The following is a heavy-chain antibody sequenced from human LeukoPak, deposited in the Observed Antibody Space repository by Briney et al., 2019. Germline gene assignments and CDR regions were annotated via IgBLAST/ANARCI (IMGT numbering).Heavy chain of an antibody. Sequence: ASVKVSCKVSGYTLTELSMHWVRQAPGKGLEWMGGFDPEDGETIYAQKFQGRVTMTEDTSTDTAYMELSSLRSEDTAVYYCATSRVTYGGNSAAGELWGQGTLVTVSS. V-gene: IGHV1-24*01. D-gene: IGHD4-23*01. CDR3: ATSRVTYGGNSAAGEL. CDR1: GYTLTELS. J-gene: IGHJ4*02. CDR2: FDPEDGET.